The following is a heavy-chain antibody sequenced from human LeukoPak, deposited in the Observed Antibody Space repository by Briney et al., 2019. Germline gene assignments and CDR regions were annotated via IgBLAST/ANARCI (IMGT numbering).Heavy chain of an antibody. Sequence: GGSLRLSCAASGLTFSDEYMSWIRQAPGKGLEWVSYISNNGDFIAYADSAKGRFTISRDNAKNTLYLQMNSLRAEDTAVYYCARAVSRYYDSSGYLRYWGQGTLVTVSS. V-gene: IGHV3-11*04. CDR1: GLTFSDEY. D-gene: IGHD3-22*01. CDR3: ARAVSRYYDSSGYLRY. J-gene: IGHJ4*02. CDR2: ISNNGDFI.